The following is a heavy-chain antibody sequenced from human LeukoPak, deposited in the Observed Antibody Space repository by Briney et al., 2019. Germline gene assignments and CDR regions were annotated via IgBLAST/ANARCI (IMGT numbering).Heavy chain of an antibody. D-gene: IGHD3-3*01. Sequence: PSETLSPTCAVYGGSFSGYYWSWIRQPPGKGLEWIGEINHSGSTNYNPSLKSRVTISVDTSKNQFSLKLSSVTAADTAVYYCARAIFGVVITPRNYYYYYMDVWGKGTTVTVSS. CDR2: INHSGST. CDR1: GGSFSGYY. CDR3: ARAIFGVVITPRNYYYYYMDV. V-gene: IGHV4-34*01. J-gene: IGHJ6*03.